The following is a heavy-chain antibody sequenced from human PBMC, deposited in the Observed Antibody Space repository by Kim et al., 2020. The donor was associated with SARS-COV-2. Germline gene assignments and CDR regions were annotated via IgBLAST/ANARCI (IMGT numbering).Heavy chain of an antibody. J-gene: IGHJ4*02. D-gene: IGHD3-22*01. CDR3: ARGDYYSY. V-gene: IGHV3-74*01. CDR2: EGSTP. Sequence: EGSTPTYVDSVKGRFTISRDNAKNTLYLQMNSLRAEDTAVYYCARGDYYSYWGQGTLVTVSS.